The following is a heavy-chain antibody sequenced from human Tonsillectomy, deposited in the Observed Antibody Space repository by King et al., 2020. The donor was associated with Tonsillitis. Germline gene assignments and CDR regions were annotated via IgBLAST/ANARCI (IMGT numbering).Heavy chain of an antibody. D-gene: IGHD1-26*01. CDR1: GGTFSNYP. J-gene: IGHJ3*02. CDR3: ARLQERTQVDI. Sequence: DQLVQSGAEVKKPGSSVKVSCKASGGTFSNYPINWVRQAPGQGLEWMGRIIPILGIANYAQKFQGRVTITADISTSTTYMELSGLGSVDTAVYYCARLQERTQVDIWGQGTMVTVSS. V-gene: IGHV1-69*04. CDR2: IIPILGIA.